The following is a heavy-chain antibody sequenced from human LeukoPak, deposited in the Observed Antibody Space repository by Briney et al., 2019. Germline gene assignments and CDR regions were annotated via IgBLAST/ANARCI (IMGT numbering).Heavy chain of an antibody. Sequence: GGSLRLSCAASGFTFSSYWMSWVRQAPGKGLEWVANIKQDGSEKYYVDSVKGRFTISRDNAKKSLYLQMNSLRAEDTAVYYCARAIRSEEAAMFFFDSWSQGTLVTISS. J-gene: IGHJ4*02. CDR2: IKQDGSEK. D-gene: IGHD2-2*01. CDR3: ARAIRSEEAAMFFFDS. CDR1: GFTFSSYW. V-gene: IGHV3-7*01.